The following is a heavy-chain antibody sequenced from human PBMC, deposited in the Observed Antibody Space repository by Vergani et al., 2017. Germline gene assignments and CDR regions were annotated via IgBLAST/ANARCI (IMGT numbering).Heavy chain of an antibody. J-gene: IGHJ3*02. Sequence: QVQLQESGPGLVKPPGTLSLTCAVSGGSISSSNWWSWVRQPPGKGLEWIGYIHYSGTTYYNSSLKSRVSMSVATSKKQFSLKMNSVTAADTAVYYCARRCSTTCSTMGRAAFDIWGQGTMVTVSS. CDR1: GGSISSSNW. D-gene: IGHD2-2*01. CDR3: ARRCSTTCSTMGRAAFDI. V-gene: IGHV4-4*03. CDR2: IHYSGTT.